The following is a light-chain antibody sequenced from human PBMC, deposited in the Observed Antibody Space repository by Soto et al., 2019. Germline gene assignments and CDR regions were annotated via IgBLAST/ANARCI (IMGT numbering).Light chain of an antibody. Sequence: ESVLAQSPGTLSLSPGERATLSCSASQSVSNNYIAWYQQKPGQAPRLFIYDASSRATGIPDRFSGSGSGTDFTLTISRLEPEDFSVYYCKQYGSSITFGQGTRLEIK. CDR3: KQYGSSIT. CDR1: QSVSNNY. V-gene: IGKV3-20*01. J-gene: IGKJ5*01. CDR2: DAS.